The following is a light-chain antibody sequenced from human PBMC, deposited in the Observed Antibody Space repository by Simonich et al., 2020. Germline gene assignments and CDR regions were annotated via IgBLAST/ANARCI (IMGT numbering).Light chain of an antibody. Sequence: QSALTPPRSVSGSPGQAVPISCTGTSSEIGGYNDVSWYQQHPGKAPKLLIYDVSKRPSGVPDRFSGTKCGNTASLTIAGLQAEDEADYYCCSYAGSYTLVFGGGTKLTVL. CDR3: CSYAGSYTLV. J-gene: IGLJ2*01. V-gene: IGLV2-11*01. CDR2: DVS. CDR1: SSEIGGYND.